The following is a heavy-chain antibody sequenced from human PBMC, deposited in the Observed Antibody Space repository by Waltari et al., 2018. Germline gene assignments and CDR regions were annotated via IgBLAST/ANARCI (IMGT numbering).Heavy chain of an antibody. Sequence: EVQLVESGGGLVKPGGSLRLSCAASGFTFSSYSMNWVRQAPGKGLEWVSSISSSSSYRYYAYSAKGRFTTPRDNAKNALYLQMNSLRAEDTAVYYCARDPPPRGIAAADPFDYWGQGTLVTVSS. J-gene: IGHJ4*02. CDR3: ARDPPPRGIAAADPFDY. V-gene: IGHV3-21*01. CDR2: ISSSSSYR. CDR1: GFTFSSYS. D-gene: IGHD6-13*01.